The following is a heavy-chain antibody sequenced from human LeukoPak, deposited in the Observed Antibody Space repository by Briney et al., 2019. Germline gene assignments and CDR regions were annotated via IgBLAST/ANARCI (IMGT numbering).Heavy chain of an antibody. CDR3: ARALPNRLRTRSYYMDV. D-gene: IGHD1-14*01. V-gene: IGHV4-39*07. Sequence: PSETLSLTCTVSGDSVTNNNFYWAWIRQPPGMGLEWIGTIYSSGSAYYNPSLKSRVTISVDTSKNQFSLKLSSVTAADTAVYYCARALPNRLRTRSYYMDVWGKGTTVTVSS. CDR1: GDSVTNNNFY. J-gene: IGHJ6*03. CDR2: IYSSGSA.